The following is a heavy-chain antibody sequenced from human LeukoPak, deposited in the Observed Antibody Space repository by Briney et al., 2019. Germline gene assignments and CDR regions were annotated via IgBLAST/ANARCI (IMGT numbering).Heavy chain of an antibody. CDR1: GFTFSSYG. V-gene: IGHV3-30*03. J-gene: IGHJ5*02. CDR3: ARAAAVTGAFRDNWFDP. CDR2: IAYDGSNE. Sequence: GGSLRLSCAASGFTFSSYGMSWVRQAPGKGLEWVAVIAYDGSNEIYADSVKGRFTISRDNSKNTLYLQMNSLRAEDTAVYYCARAAAVTGAFRDNWFDPWGQGTLVTVSS. D-gene: IGHD6-19*01.